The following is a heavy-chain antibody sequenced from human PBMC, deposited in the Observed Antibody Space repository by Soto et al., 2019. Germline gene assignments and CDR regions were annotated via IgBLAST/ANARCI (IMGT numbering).Heavy chain of an antibody. CDR2: ISYDGSNK. CDR1: GFTFSSYA. Sequence: PGGSLRLSCAASGFTFSSYAMHWVRQAPGKGLKWVAVISYDGSNKYYADSVKGRFTISRDNSKNTLYLQMNSLRAEDTAVYYCARVSHDYGGTNFDYWGQGTLVTVSS. V-gene: IGHV3-30-3*01. J-gene: IGHJ4*02. CDR3: ARVSHDYGGTNFDY. D-gene: IGHD4-17*01.